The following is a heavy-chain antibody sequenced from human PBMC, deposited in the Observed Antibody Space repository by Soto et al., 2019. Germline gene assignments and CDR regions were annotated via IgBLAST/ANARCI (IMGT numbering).Heavy chain of an antibody. Sequence: QVQLVESGGGVVQPGRSLRLSCAASGFTFSSYAMHWVRQAPGKGLEWVAVISYDGSNKYYADSVKGRFTISRDNSKNTLYLQMNSLRAEDTAVYYCARDHAWVRYLDWPNQQYGMYVWGQGTTVPVSS. CDR3: ARDHAWVRYLDWPNQQYGMYV. V-gene: IGHV3-30-3*01. CDR1: GFTFSSYA. CDR2: ISYDGSNK. D-gene: IGHD3-9*01. J-gene: IGHJ6*02.